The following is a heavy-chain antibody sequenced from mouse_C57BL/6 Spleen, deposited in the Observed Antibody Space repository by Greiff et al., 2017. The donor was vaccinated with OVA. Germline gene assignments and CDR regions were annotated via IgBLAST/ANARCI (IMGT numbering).Heavy chain of an antibody. J-gene: IGHJ1*03. CDR3: TRGPITTLDV. CDR2: IDPETGGT. V-gene: IGHV1-15*01. Sequence: VQLQQSGAELVRPGASVTLSCKASGYTFTDYEMHWVKQTPVHGLEWIGAIDPETGGTAYNQKFKGKAILTADKSSSTAYMELRSLTSEDSAVYYCTRGPITTLDVWGTGTTVTVSS. CDR1: GYTFTDYE. D-gene: IGHD1-2*01.